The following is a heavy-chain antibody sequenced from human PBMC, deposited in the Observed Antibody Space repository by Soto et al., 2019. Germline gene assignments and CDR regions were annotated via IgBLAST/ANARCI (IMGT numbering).Heavy chain of an antibody. Sequence: QEQLVESGGGVVQPGTSLRLSCTASGFSFSTYAMYWVRQAPGKGLEWVAIISYDGSNAQYEDSVKGRFTVARDNSKNTLYLQMHSLTAEDTAVYYCARDGGGFGELLLNSYDAFDLWGQGKLVTVSS. D-gene: IGHD3-10*01. CDR1: GFSFSTYA. CDR2: ISYDGSNA. CDR3: ARDGGGFGELLLNSYDAFDL. V-gene: IGHV3-30*04. J-gene: IGHJ3*01.